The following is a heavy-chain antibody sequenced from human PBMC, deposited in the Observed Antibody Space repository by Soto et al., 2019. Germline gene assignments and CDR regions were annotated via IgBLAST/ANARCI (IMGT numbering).Heavy chain of an antibody. CDR3: ARDVGV. V-gene: IGHV3-66*01. J-gene: IGHJ6*04. Sequence: EVQLVESRGGLVQRGGSLRLSCAASGITVYNNYMSWVRQAPGKGLEWVSVIYSGGSTSYADSVKGRFTISRDGSKNTVYLQMNSLRAEDTAVYYCARDVGVWGRGTTVTVSS. CDR1: GITVYNNY. CDR2: IYSGGST.